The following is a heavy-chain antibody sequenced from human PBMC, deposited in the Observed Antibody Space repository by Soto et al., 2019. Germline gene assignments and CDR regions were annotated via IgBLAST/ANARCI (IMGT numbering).Heavy chain of an antibody. D-gene: IGHD6-13*01. V-gene: IGHV3-23*01. CDR3: AKSPLSGSSGVDPLHFDY. CDR2: ISGSGGST. J-gene: IGHJ4*02. Sequence: EVQLLESGGGLVQPGGSLRLSCAASGFTFSRYAMSWVRQAPGKGLEWVSAISGSGGSTYYADSVKGRFTISRDNSKNTLYLQMNILRAEDTAVYYCAKSPLSGSSGVDPLHFDYWGQGTLVTVSP. CDR1: GFTFSRYA.